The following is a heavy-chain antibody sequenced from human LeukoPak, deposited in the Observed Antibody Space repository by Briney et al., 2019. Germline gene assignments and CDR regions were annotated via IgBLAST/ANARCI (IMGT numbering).Heavy chain of an antibody. CDR2: IIPMVGSA. V-gene: IGHV1-69*06. CDR1: GGTFRNYG. Sequence: ASVKVSCKASGGTFRNYGINWMRQAPGQGLEWMGGIIPMVGSANYAQKFLGKVTITADKSTSTAYMELKSLRSEDTAVYYCATSATVSLYDFWSGYQFDYWGQGTLVTVSS. D-gene: IGHD3-3*01. CDR3: ATSATVSLYDFWSGYQFDY. J-gene: IGHJ4*02.